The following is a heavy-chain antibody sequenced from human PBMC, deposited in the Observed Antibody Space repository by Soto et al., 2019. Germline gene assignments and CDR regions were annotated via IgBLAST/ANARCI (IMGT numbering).Heavy chain of an antibody. V-gene: IGHV4-39*07. CDR1: GGSISSSSYS. D-gene: IGHD3-9*01. CDR2: FYYSGST. J-gene: IGHJ4*02. Sequence: SETLSLTCTVSGGSISSSSYSWGWIRQPPGKGPEWIGTFYYSGSTYYNPSLNSRVTISVDTTKNQFSLKLSSVTAADTAVYYCARELPMYYDILTGYYHSGFDYWGQGTLVTVSS. CDR3: ARELPMYYDILTGYYHSGFDY.